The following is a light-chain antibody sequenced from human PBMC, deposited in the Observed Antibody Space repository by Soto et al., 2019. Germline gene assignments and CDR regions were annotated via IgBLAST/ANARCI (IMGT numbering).Light chain of an antibody. CDR3: SSYAGSNNFHWV. CDR2: EVS. CDR1: SSDVGGYNY. J-gene: IGLJ3*02. V-gene: IGLV2-8*01. Sequence: QSALTQPPSASGSPGQSVTISCTGTSSDVGGYNYVSWYQQHPGKAPKLMIYEVSKRPSGVPDRFSGSKSGNTASLTVSGLQADDAADYSGSSYAGSNNFHWVFGGGTKLTVL.